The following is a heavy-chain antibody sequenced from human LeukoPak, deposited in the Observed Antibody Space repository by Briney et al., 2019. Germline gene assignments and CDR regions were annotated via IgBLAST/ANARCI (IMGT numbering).Heavy chain of an antibody. J-gene: IGHJ4*02. CDR1: GFPFSSYW. V-gene: IGHV3-7*03. CDR3: ARDYPSEWELVPPFDY. CDR2: IKQDGSKK. D-gene: IGHD1-26*01. Sequence: GGSLRLSCVASGFPFSSYWMTWVRQAPGKGLEWVANIKQDGSKKSYVDSVKGRFTISRDNAKNSLYLQMNSLRAEDTAVYYCARDYPSEWELVPPFDYWGQGTLVTVSS.